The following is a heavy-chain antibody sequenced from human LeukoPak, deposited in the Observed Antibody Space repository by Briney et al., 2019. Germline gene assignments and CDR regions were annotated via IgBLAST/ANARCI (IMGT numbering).Heavy chain of an antibody. CDR1: VFTFSSYT. J-gene: IGHJ3*02. V-gene: IGHV3-21*06. CDR3: ARDTYDILTGYYKWTFDI. CDR2: ISSSSSYI. Sequence: GGSLRLSCAASVFTFSSYTMNWVRQAPGKGLEWVSSISSSSSYIYYADSVKGRFTISRDNAKNSLYLQMNSLGAEDTAVYYCARDTYDILTGYYKWTFDIWGQGTMVTVSS. D-gene: IGHD3-9*01.